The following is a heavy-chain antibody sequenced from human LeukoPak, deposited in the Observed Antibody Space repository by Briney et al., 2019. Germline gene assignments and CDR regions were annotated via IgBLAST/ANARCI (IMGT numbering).Heavy chain of an antibody. D-gene: IGHD3-10*01. CDR1: GYSFTNYW. CDR3: ARQPPTPSYYGSGSTGYFDY. V-gene: IGHV5-51*01. J-gene: IGHJ4*02. CDR2: IYPGDSDT. Sequence: GESLKISCKASGYSFTNYWIGWVRQMPGKGLEWMGIIYPGDSDTRYSPSFQGQVTISADKSISTAYLQWSSLKASDTAMYYCARQPPTPSYYGSGSTGYFDYWGQGTPVTVSS.